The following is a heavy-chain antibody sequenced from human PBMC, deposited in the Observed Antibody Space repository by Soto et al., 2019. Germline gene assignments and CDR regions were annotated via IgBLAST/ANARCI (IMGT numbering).Heavy chain of an antibody. CDR2: ISGCGGSA. CDR1: GFTFSNYP. J-gene: IGHJ4*02. Sequence: EVQLLESGGGLVQPGGSLRLSCAASGFTFSNYPMSWVRQAPGKGLAWVSSISGCGGSAYNADAVKGRFTISRDNSENTLYLQMNILRADDTAVYYCAKGCLYISGSWYEGYWGQGTLVTVSS. D-gene: IGHD6-13*01. V-gene: IGHV3-23*01. CDR3: AKGCLYISGSWYEGY.